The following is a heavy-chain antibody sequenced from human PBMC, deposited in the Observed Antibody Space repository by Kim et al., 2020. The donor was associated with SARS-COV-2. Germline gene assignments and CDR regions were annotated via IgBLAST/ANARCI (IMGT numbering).Heavy chain of an antibody. V-gene: IGHV4-39*01. D-gene: IGHD3-16*02. CDR1: GGSISSSSYY. J-gene: IGHJ4*02. CDR2: IYYSGST. Sequence: SETLSLTCTVSGGSISSSSYYWGWIRQPPGKGLEWIGSIYYSGSTYYNPSLKSRVTISVDTSKNQFSLKLSSVTAADTAVYYCASFFDYIWGSYPPEDITPQTDYWGQGTLVTVSS. CDR3: ASFFDYIWGSYPPEDITPQTDY.